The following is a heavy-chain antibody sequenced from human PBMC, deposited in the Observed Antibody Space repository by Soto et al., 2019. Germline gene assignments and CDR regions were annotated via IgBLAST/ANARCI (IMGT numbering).Heavy chain of an antibody. V-gene: IGHV4-34*01. CDR1: GGSFSGYY. J-gene: IGHJ5*02. CDR3: AGGLRYFDWPRRFDP. CDR2: INHSGST. Sequence: QVQLQQWGAGLLKPSETLSLTCAVYGGSFSGYYWRWIRQPPGKGLEWIGEINHSGSTNYNPSLKSRVTISVDTSKNQFSLKLSSVTAADTAVYYCAGGLRYFDWPRRFDPWGQGTLVTVSS. D-gene: IGHD3-9*01.